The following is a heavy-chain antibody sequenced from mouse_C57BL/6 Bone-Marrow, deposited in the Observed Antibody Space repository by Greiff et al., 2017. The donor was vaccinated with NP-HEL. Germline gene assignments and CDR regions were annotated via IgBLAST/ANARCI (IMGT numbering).Heavy chain of an antibody. CDR3: AREGGLLRYYWYFDV. CDR2: IDPEDGET. CDR1: GFNIKDYY. Sequence: VQLKESGAELVKPGASVKLSCTASGFNIKDYYMHWVKQRTEQGLEWIGRIDPEDGETKYAPKFQGKATITADTSSNTAYLQLSSLTSEDTAVYYCAREGGLLRYYWYFDVWGTGTTVTVSS. D-gene: IGHD1-1*01. V-gene: IGHV14-2*01. J-gene: IGHJ1*03.